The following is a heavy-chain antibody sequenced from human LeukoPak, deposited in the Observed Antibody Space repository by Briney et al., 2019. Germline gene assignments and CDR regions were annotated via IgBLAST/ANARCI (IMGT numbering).Heavy chain of an antibody. CDR3: ARDRVGSSTSCYDY. V-gene: IGHV3-11*01. CDR2: MGSSDNPI. J-gene: IGHJ4*02. D-gene: IGHD2-2*01. Sequence: PGGSLRLSCAASGFSFSDHYMSWIRQAPGKGLEWVSYMGSSDNPIYYADSVKGRFTISRDNAKNSLYLQMNNLRAEDTAVYYCARDRVGSSTSCYDYWGQGTLVTVSS. CDR1: GFSFSDHY.